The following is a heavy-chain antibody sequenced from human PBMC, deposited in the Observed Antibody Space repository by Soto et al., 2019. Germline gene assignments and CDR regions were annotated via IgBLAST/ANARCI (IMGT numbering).Heavy chain of an antibody. J-gene: IGHJ3*02. D-gene: IGHD5-18*01. V-gene: IGHV5-51*01. Sequence: GESLKISCKGSGYSFTSYWIGWVRQMPGKGLESMGIIYPGDSDTRYSPSFQGQVTISADKSISTAYLQWSSLKASDTAMYYCARPRADRGSSYGLNSFGIWEPETMGAVS. CDR3: ARPRADRGSSYGLNSFGI. CDR2: IYPGDSDT. CDR1: GYSFTSYW.